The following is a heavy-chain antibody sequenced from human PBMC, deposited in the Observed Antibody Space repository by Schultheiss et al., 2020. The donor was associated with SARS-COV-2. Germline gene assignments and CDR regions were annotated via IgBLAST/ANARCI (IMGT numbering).Heavy chain of an antibody. CDR3: TRSWRGPNHYYYYMDV. V-gene: IGHV3-33*08. D-gene: IGHD6-13*01. CDR2: IWYDGSNK. J-gene: IGHJ6*03. Sequence: GGSLILSCAASGFTFSSYAMSWVRQAPGKGLEWVAVIWYDGSNKYYADSVKGRFTISRDNSKNTLYLQMNSLKTEDTAVYYCTRSWRGPNHYYYYMDVWGKGTTVTVSS. CDR1: GFTFSSYA.